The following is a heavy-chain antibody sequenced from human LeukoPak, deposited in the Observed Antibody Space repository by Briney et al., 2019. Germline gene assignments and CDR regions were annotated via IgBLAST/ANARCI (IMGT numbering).Heavy chain of an antibody. J-gene: IGHJ6*02. V-gene: IGHV3-23*01. CDR1: GFTFSSYA. Sequence: GGSLRLSCAASGFTFSSYAMSWVRQAPGKGLEWVSAISGSGGSTYYADSVKGRFTISRDNSKNTLYLQMNSLRAEDTAVYYCAKGGVNYYCYYGMDVWGQGTTVTVSS. CDR2: ISGSGGST. D-gene: IGHD2-8*01. CDR3: AKGGVNYYCYYGMDV.